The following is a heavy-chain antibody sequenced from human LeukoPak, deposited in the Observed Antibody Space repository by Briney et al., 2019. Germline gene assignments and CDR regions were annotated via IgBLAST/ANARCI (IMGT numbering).Heavy chain of an antibody. CDR1: GYAFTTYG. CDR3: AREELQYYYYGMDV. CDR2: ISAYNGNI. D-gene: IGHD1-26*01. V-gene: IGHV1-18*01. J-gene: IGHJ6*02. Sequence: ASVKVSCKASGYAFTTYGITWARQAPGQGLEWMGWISAYNGNINYAQKLQGRVTMTTDTSTSAAYMELRSLRSDDTAVYYCAREELQYYYYGMDVWGQGTMVTVSS.